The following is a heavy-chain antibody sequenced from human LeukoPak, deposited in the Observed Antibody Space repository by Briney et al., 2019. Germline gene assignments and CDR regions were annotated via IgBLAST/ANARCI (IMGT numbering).Heavy chain of an antibody. V-gene: IGHV1-69*01. CDR2: IIPIFGTA. CDR3: ARQVGEPTYYFDY. J-gene: IGHJ4*02. Sequence: SVKVSCQASGGTFSSYAIRWVRQAPGQGLEWMGGIIPIFGTANYAQKFQGRVTITADESTSTAYMELSSLRSEDTAVYYCARQVGEPTYYFDYWAQGTLVTVSS. CDR1: GGTFSSYA. D-gene: IGHD3-10*01.